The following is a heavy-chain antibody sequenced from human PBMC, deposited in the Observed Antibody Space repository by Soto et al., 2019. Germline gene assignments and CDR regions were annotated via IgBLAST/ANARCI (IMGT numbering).Heavy chain of an antibody. Sequence: KQSQTLSLTCAISGDSVSSNSAAWNWIRQSPSRGLEWLGRTYYRSKWYNDYAVSVKSRITINPDTSKNQFSLQLNSVTPEDTAVYYCARSIHSSGWYWFDPWGQGTLVTVSS. J-gene: IGHJ5*02. CDR1: GDSVSSNSAA. V-gene: IGHV6-1*01. CDR3: ARSIHSSGWYWFDP. CDR2: TYYRSKWYN. D-gene: IGHD6-19*01.